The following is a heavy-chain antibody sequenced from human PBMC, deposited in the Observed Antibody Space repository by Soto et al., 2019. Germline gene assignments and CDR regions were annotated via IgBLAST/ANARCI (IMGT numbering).Heavy chain of an antibody. CDR1: GFTFSNFW. CDR2: INTDGSVT. Sequence: PGGSLRLSCAGSGFTFSNFWMRWVRQAPGKGLVWVARINTDGSVTSHADSVKGRFTISRDNAKSTLYLQMNSLREEDSAMYYCERKTGLGATNYWGRGTLVTVSS. V-gene: IGHV3-74*01. J-gene: IGHJ4*02. D-gene: IGHD1-26*01. CDR3: ERKTGLGATNY.